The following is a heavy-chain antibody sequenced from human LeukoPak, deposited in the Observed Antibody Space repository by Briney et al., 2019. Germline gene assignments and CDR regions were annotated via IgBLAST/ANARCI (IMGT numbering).Heavy chain of an antibody. Sequence: GASVKVSCKASGYTFTSYYMHWVRQAPGQGLEWMGGIIPIFGTANYAQKFQGRVTITADESTSTAYMELSSLRSEDTAVYYCARGGVPKGSGSEFDYWGQGTLVTVSS. V-gene: IGHV1-69*13. D-gene: IGHD3-10*01. CDR3: ARGGVPKGSGSEFDY. CDR1: GYTFTSYY. CDR2: IIPIFGTA. J-gene: IGHJ4*02.